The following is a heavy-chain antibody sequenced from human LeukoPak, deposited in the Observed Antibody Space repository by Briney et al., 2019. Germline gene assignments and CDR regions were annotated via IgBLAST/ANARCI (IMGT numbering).Heavy chain of an antibody. CDR1: GFTFSSDS. CDR3: ARDSRSGGFELR. CDR2: ISSRSSTI. J-gene: IGHJ4*02. Sequence: GGSLRLSCAASGFTFSSDSMNWVRQAPGKGLEWVSYISSRSSTIYCADSVKGRFTISRDNAKNSLYLQMNSLRAEDTAVYYCARDSRSGGFELRWGQGTLVTVSS. D-gene: IGHD4-23*01. V-gene: IGHV3-48*01.